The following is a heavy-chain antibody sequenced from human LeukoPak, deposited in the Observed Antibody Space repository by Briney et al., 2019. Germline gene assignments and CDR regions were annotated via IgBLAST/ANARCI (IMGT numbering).Heavy chain of an antibody. CDR3: AREDCSSTSCYTGGEDWFDP. D-gene: IGHD2-2*02. J-gene: IGHJ5*02. Sequence: EASVKVSCKASGYTFTGYYMHWVRQAPGQGLEWMGWINPNSGGTNYAQKFQGRVTMTRGTSISTAYMELSRLRSDDTAVYYCAREDCSSTSCYTGGEDWFDPWGQGTLVTVSS. V-gene: IGHV1-2*02. CDR1: GYTFTGYY. CDR2: INPNSGGT.